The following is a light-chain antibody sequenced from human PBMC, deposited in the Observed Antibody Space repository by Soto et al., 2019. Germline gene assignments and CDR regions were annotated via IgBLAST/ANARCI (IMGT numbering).Light chain of an antibody. J-gene: IGKJ4*01. CDR2: GAS. V-gene: IGKV3-20*01. Sequence: EIVLTQSPRTLSLSPGESATLSCTASQSVRSNSLAGYQQKPGQAPRLLMFGASGRATGTPPRFSGRGSGTDFTLTISRLEPEDFAVYYCQQYGTSPLTFGGGTNVDI. CDR1: QSVRSNS. CDR3: QQYGTSPLT.